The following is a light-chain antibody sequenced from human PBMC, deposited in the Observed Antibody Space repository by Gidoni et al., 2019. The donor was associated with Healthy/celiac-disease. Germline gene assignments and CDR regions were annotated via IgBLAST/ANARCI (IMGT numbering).Light chain of an antibody. Sequence: DIQMTQSPSSLSASVGDRVTITCRASQSISSYLNWYQQKQGKAPKLLIYAASSLQSGVPSRFSGRGSGTDFTLTISSLQPEDFATYYCQQSYSTPLYTFGQGTKLEIK. CDR1: QSISSY. J-gene: IGKJ2*01. V-gene: IGKV1-39*01. CDR3: QQSYSTPLYT. CDR2: AAS.